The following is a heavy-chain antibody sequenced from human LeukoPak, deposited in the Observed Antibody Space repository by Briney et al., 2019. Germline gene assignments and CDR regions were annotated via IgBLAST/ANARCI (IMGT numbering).Heavy chain of an antibody. CDR1: GGSITTYY. J-gene: IGHJ4*02. CDR3: ARLRYCSGGSCYFFDY. V-gene: IGHV4-4*07. Sequence: PSETLSLTCTVSGGSITTYYWSWIRQPAGKGLEWIGRIYSSGSTKYNPSLKSRVTMSVDTSKNQFSLKLSSVTAADTAVYYCARLRYCSGGSCYFFDYWGQGTLVTVSS. D-gene: IGHD2-15*01. CDR2: IYSSGST.